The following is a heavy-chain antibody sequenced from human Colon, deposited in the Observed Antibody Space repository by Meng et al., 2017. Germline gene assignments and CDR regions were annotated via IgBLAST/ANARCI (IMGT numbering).Heavy chain of an antibody. CDR2: ITGSGGSS. Sequence: GESLKISCAASGFTFSSYAMSWVRQAPGKGLEWVSSITGSGGSSYYADSVKGRFTISRDNSKNTMHLQMNSLTVEDTAVYYCAKDARSYDGSPHIYYFDSWGQGTLVTVSS. V-gene: IGHV3-23*01. D-gene: IGHD3-10*01. CDR1: GFTFSSYA. CDR3: AKDARSYDGSPHIYYFDS. J-gene: IGHJ4*02.